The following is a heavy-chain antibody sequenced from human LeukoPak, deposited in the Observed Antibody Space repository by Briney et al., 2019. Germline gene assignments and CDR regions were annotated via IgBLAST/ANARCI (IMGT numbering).Heavy chain of an antibody. J-gene: IGHJ2*01. D-gene: IGHD2-21*01. V-gene: IGHV4-39*01. CDR1: GGSISSSSYS. CDR3: ARHYIKVVANWYFDL. CDR2: IYYSGST. Sequence: SETLSLTCTVSGGSISSSSYSWGWIRQPPGKGLEWIGSIYYSGSTNYNPSLKSRVTISVDTSKNQFSLKLSSVTAADTAVYYCARHYIKVVANWYFDLWGRGTLVTVSS.